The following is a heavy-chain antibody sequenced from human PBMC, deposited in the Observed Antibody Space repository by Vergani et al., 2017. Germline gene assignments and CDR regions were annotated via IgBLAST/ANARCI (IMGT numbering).Heavy chain of an antibody. Sequence: QVQLVQSGAEVKKPGSSVKVSCKASGGTFSSYAISWVRQAPGQGLEWMGGIIPIFGTANYAQKFQGRVTLTADESTSTAYMELSSLRSEDTAVYYCAGTAARSYYYYYYGMDVWGQGTTVTVSS. D-gene: IGHD2-2*01. CDR3: AGTAARSYYYYYYGMDV. CDR1: GGTFSSYA. J-gene: IGHJ6*02. CDR2: IIPIFGTA. V-gene: IGHV1-69*12.